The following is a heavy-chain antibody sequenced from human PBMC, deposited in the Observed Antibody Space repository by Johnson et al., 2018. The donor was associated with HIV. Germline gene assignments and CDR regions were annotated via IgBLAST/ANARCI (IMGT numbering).Heavy chain of an antibody. CDR2: ISWNSGSI. J-gene: IGHJ3*02. V-gene: IGHV3-9*01. CDR3: AREYSSGYPDAFDI. D-gene: IGHD3-22*01. CDR1: GFTFDDYA. Sequence: VQLVESGGGLVQPGRSLRLSCAASGFTFDDYAMHWVRQAPGKGLEWVSGISWNSGSIGYADSVKGRFTISRDNAKNSLYLQMNSLRAEDTAVYYCAREYSSGYPDAFDIWGQGTMVTVSS.